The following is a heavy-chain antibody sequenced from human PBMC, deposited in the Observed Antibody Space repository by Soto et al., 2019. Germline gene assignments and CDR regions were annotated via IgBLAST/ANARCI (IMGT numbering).Heavy chain of an antibody. CDR2: IYSGGST. Sequence: GGSLRLSCAASGFTVSSNYMSWVRQAPGKGLEWVSVIYSGGSTYYADSVKGRFPISRDNSKNTLYLQMNSLRAEDTAVYYCARIKSRVTYYYYMDVWGKGTTVTVSS. J-gene: IGHJ6*03. CDR3: ARIKSRVTYYYYMDV. V-gene: IGHV3-66*01. CDR1: GFTVSSNY.